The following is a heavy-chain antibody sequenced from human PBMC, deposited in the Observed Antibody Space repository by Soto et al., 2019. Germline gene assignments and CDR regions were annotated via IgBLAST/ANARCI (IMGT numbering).Heavy chain of an antibody. CDR1: GGTFSSYA. V-gene: IGHV1-69*13. J-gene: IGHJ5*02. CDR3: ARDSGITGTTLEFDP. CDR2: IIPIFGTA. Sequence: GASVKVSCKASGGTFSSYAISWVRQAPGQGLEWMGGIIPIFGTANYAQKFQGRVTITADESTSTAYMELSSLRSEDTAVYYCARDSGITGTTLEFDPWGKGTLVTVSS. D-gene: IGHD1-20*01.